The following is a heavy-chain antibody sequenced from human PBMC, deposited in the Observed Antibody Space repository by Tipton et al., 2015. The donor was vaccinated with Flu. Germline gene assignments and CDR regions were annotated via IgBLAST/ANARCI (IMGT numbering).Heavy chain of an antibody. D-gene: IGHD3-10*01. CDR1: GDSISSGGYY. Sequence: TLSLTCTVSGDSISSGGYYWTWIRQPAGKGLEWIGRIYTSGSTIYHPSLKSRVTMSVDTSKNEFSLKLNSVTAADTAVYYCAGASGSGTYVIFDYWGQGTLVTVPS. J-gene: IGHJ4*02. V-gene: IGHV4-61*02. CDR2: IYTSGST. CDR3: AGASGSGTYVIFDY.